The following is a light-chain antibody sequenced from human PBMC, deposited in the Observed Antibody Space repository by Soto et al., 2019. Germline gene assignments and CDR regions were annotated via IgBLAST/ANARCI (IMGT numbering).Light chain of an antibody. CDR3: QQSYSVPS. V-gene: IGKV1-39*01. Sequence: DSQLTHSPVSLCASLVDRVTITCRASENIDNYLNWYRQKPGEAPELLIYSASRSQRGVPARFSGGGSGTGFSLTISSLQSDDFATYYCQQSYSVPSFGPGTKVDIK. CDR1: ENIDNY. J-gene: IGKJ3*01. CDR2: SAS.